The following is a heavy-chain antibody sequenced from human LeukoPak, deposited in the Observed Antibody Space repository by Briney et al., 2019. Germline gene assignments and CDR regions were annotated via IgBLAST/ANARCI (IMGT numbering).Heavy chain of an antibody. V-gene: IGHV3-23*01. D-gene: IGHD4-17*01. CDR3: AKDKNDSGYYSSMDV. CDR1: GFIFSSYA. CDR2: ISSSGGSA. J-gene: IGHJ6*03. Sequence: GESLRLSCAASGFIFSSYAMNWVRQAPGKGLEWVSAISSSGGSAYYADSVKGRFTVSRDNSKNTLYLQMNSLRVEDTAIYYCAKDKNDSGYYSSMDVWGKGTTVTVSS.